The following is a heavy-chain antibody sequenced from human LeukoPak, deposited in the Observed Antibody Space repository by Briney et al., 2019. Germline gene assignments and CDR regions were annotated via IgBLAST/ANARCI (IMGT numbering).Heavy chain of an antibody. CDR2: IYISGST. V-gene: IGHV4-4*07. Sequence: SETLSLTCTVSGGSISGYYWSWIRQPAGKGLEWIGRIYISGSTNYNPSLKSRVTISLDKSKNQFSLRLTSVTAADTAVYCCVRDPNYGDLLDYWGQGTLVTVSS. J-gene: IGHJ4*02. D-gene: IGHD4-17*01. CDR3: VRDPNYGDLLDY. CDR1: GGSISGYY.